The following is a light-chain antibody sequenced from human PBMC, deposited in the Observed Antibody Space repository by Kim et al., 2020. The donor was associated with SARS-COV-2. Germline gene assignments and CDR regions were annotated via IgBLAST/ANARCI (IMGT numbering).Light chain of an antibody. CDR1: QSIGSW. CDR2: DAS. Sequence: SSSVGDRGTITCRASQSIGSWLAWYQQKPGNAPKLLIHDASNLESGVPSRFSGSGSGTDFTLTITSLQPDDFATYYCQQYDSPPMFGQGTKVDIK. J-gene: IGKJ1*01. V-gene: IGKV1-5*01. CDR3: QQYDSPPM.